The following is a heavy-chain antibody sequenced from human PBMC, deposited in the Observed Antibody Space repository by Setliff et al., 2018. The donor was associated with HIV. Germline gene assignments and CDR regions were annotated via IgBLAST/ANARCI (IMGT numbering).Heavy chain of an antibody. CDR3: ATGSGWYSPYY. D-gene: IGHD6-19*01. V-gene: IGHV3-74*01. J-gene: IGHJ4*02. CDR1: GLTSSTNW. CDR2: INSDGSST. Sequence: GGSLRLSCAASGLTSSTNWMHWVRQAPGKGLVWVSGINSDGSSTNYADSVEGRFTISRDDAKNTLYLQMSSLRAGDTAVYYCATGSGWYSPYYWGQGTLVTVSS.